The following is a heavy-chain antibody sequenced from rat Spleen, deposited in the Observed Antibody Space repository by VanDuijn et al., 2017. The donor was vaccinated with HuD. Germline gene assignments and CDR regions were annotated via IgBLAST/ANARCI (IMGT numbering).Heavy chain of an antibody. D-gene: IGHD1-10*01. CDR2: IWGNGNT. J-gene: IGHJ2*01. CDR1: GFSLNNYG. CDR3: ALIFIRTTDYFDY. Sequence: QVQLKESGPGLVEPSQTLSLTCTVSGFSLNNYGVIWVRQPPGQGLEWMGVIWGNGNTNYNSAIKSRLSISRDTSKSQVFLKMNSLQTEDTAMYFCALIFIRTTDYFDYWGQGVMVTVSS. V-gene: IGHV2S61*01.